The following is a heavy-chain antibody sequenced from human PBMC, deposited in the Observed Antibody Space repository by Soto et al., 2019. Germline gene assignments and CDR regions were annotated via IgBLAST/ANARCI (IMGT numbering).Heavy chain of an antibody. D-gene: IGHD3-22*01. CDR3: AKDRVRDYYDSSGLLDY. CDR2: ISYDGSNK. V-gene: IGHV3-30*18. CDR1: GFTFSSYG. J-gene: IGHJ4*02. Sequence: GGSLRLSCAASGFTFSSYGMHWVRQAPGKGLEWVAVISYDGSNKYYADSVKGRFTISRDNSKNTLYLQMNSLRAEDTAVYYCAKDRVRDYYDSSGLLDYWGQGTLVTVSS.